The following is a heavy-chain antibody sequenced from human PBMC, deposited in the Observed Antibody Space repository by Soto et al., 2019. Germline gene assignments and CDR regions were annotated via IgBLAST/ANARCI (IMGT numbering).Heavy chain of an antibody. CDR1: GFTFSSYA. CDR2: ITASGGAT. D-gene: IGHD3-3*01. Sequence: EVQLLESGGGLAQPGGSLRLSCAASGFTFSSYAMSWVRQAPGRGLQCVSTITASGGATYYADSVQGRFTISRDNSKNTLYLQMDGLTADDTAMYYCVEDGLGGTTTFNWFDPWGQGTLVTVSS. CDR3: VEDGLGGTTTFNWFDP. J-gene: IGHJ5*02. V-gene: IGHV3-23*01.